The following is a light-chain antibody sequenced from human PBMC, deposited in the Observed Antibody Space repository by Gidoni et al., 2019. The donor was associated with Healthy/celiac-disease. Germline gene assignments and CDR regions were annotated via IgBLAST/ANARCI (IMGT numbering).Light chain of an antibody. Sequence: QSVLTQPPSAYGTPGQRVTISCSGSSSNIGSNSVYWYQQLPGTAPNPLIYRNNQRPSGVPDRFSGSKSGTSASLAISGLRSEDEADYYCAAWDDSLSGWVFGGGTKLTVL. V-gene: IGLV1-47*01. CDR3: AAWDDSLSGWV. CDR1: SSNIGSNS. J-gene: IGLJ3*02. CDR2: RNN.